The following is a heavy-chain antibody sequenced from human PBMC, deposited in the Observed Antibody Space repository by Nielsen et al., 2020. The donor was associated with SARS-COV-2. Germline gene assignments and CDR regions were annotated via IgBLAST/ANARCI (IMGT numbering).Heavy chain of an antibody. CDR1: GFTFSKAW. CDR2: IKSKIDGGTT. V-gene: IGHV3-15*01. J-gene: IGHJ5*02. D-gene: IGHD2-2*01. Sequence: GGSLRLSCVASGFTFSKAWMSWVRQAPGKGLEWVGRIKSKIDGGTTDYAAPVKDRFTISRDDSKNTVYLDMCSLRTEDTAVYYCATARYCSRTSCSAGTDMFDPWGQGTQVIVSS. CDR3: ATARYCSRTSCSAGTDMFDP.